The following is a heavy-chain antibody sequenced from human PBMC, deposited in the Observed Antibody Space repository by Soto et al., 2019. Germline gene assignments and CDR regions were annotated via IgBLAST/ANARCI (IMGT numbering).Heavy chain of an antibody. Sequence: VQLQESGPGLLQPSQTLSLTCTVSCGSIPSGDYYCNWIRQSPGKVLEWIGSTYYGGSTNYNPSLKGRVTISLDTSKSRFYLSLTSVTAADTGVYYGYCGSDSDDAFYVWGQRTLVTVSS. CDR2: TYYGGST. D-gene: IGHD1-26*01. CDR3: YCGSDSDDAFYV. V-gene: IGHV4-30-4*01. CDR1: CGSIPSGDYY. J-gene: IGHJ3*01.